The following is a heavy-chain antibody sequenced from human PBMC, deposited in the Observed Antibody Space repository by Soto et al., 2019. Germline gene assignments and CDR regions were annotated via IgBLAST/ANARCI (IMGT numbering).Heavy chain of an antibody. D-gene: IGHD1-26*01. CDR1: GYTFTGYY. CDR2: INPNSGGT. V-gene: IGHV1-2*04. Sequence: ASVKVSCKASGYTFTGYYMHWVRQAPGQGLEWMGWINPNSGGTNYAQKFQGWVTMTRDTSISTAYMELSRLRSDDTAVYYCARDAIVGATWGGYYFDHWGQGTLVTVSS. J-gene: IGHJ4*02. CDR3: ARDAIVGATWGGYYFDH.